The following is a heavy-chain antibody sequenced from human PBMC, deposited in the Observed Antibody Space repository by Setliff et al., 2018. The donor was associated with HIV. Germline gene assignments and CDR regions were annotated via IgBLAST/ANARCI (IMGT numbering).Heavy chain of an antibody. V-gene: IGHV4-4*09. J-gene: IGHJ4*02. Sequence: SETLSLTCTVSGGSISSYYWSWIRQPPGKGLEWIGYIYTSGSTNYNPSLKSRVTISLDTSKNQFALKLTSVTAADTAVYYCARLSGDYYYFDYWGQGTLVTVSS. CDR2: IYTSGST. CDR1: GGSISSYY. CDR3: ARLSGDYYYFDY. D-gene: IGHD2-21*02.